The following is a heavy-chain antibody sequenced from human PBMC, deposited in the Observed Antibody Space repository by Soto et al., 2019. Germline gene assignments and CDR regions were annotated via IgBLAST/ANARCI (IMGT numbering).Heavy chain of an antibody. Sequence: SLKVSCKASGFTFTSSAVQWVRQARGQRLEWIGWIVVGSGNTNYAQKFQERVTITRDMSTSTAYMELSSLRSEDTAVYYCAAASNYYDSSGYLRNAFDIWGQGTMVTVSS. J-gene: IGHJ3*02. CDR1: GFTFTSSA. CDR3: AAASNYYDSSGYLRNAFDI. V-gene: IGHV1-58*01. D-gene: IGHD3-22*01. CDR2: IVVGSGNT.